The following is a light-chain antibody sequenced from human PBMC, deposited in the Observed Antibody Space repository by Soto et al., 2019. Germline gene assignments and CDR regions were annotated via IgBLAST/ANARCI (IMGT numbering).Light chain of an antibody. CDR3: QVSATPRWG. CDR1: QNITNF. J-gene: IGKJ1*01. V-gene: IGKV1-39*01. CDR2: AAS. Sequence: MQISKSRSSLSASVGDGVTIACRASQNITNFLNWYQHNPGKAPNLLIFAASHLQSGVSSRFSGSGSGTDFTLTIISLHPEDFATFYCQVSATPRWGFAQGSKVDIK.